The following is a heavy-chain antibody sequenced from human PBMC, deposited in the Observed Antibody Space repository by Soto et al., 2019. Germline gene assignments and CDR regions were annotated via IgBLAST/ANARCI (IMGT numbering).Heavy chain of an antibody. Sequence: GGSLRLSCAASGFTFSVFGMHWVRQAPGKGLEWVAVVSNDGRSEHYADSVRGRFTVSRDNSKNTMYLQMKSMRAEDTAVYYCEKTIKTSGDSTGRGAWIDNWGQGALVTVYS. J-gene: IGHJ5*02. CDR3: EKTIKTSGDSTGRGAWIDN. D-gene: IGHD2-8*02. CDR2: VSNDGRSE. V-gene: IGHV3-30*18. CDR1: GFTFSVFG.